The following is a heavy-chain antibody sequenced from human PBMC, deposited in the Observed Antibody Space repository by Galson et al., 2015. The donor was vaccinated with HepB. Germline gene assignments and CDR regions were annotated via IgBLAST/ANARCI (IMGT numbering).Heavy chain of an antibody. CDR2: ISYDGSNK. CDR1: GFTFSSYG. CDR3: VKDRSPTGTGTLGS. V-gene: IGHV3-30*18. D-gene: IGHD1-1*01. J-gene: IGHJ5*02. Sequence: LRLSCAASGFTFSSYGMHWVRQGPGKGLEWVAIISYDGSNKYYGDSVKGRFTTSRDNSKNTLYLQMNSLKPEDTAVYFCVKDRSPTGTGTLGSWGQGTLVIVSA.